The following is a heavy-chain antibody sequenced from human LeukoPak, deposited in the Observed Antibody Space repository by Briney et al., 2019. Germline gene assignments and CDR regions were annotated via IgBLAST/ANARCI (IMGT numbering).Heavy chain of an antibody. CDR3: ARARVIAAGRSTNFDY. D-gene: IGHD6-13*01. Sequence: PGGSLRLSCAASGFTFSSYAMHWVRQAPGKGLEWVAVISYDGSNKYYADSVKGRFTISRDNSKNTRYLQMNSLRAEDTAVYYCARARVIAAGRSTNFDYWGQGTLVTVSS. V-gene: IGHV3-30*01. CDR1: GFTFSSYA. CDR2: ISYDGSNK. J-gene: IGHJ4*02.